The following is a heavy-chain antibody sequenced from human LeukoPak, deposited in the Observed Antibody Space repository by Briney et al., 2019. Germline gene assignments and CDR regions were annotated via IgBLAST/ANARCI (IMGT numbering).Heavy chain of an antibody. Sequence: SETLSLTCAVYGGSFSGYYWSWIRQPPGKGLEWIGEINHSGSTNYNPSLKSRVTISVDTSKNQFSLKLTSVTAADTALYYCARINDYYYGMDVWGQGTTVTVSS. V-gene: IGHV4-34*01. CDR2: INHSGST. CDR3: ARINDYYYGMDV. CDR1: GGSFSGYY. J-gene: IGHJ6*02.